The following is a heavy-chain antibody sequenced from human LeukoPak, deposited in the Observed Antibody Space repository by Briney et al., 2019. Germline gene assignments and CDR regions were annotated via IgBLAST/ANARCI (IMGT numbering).Heavy chain of an antibody. CDR3: ARSGYSGYDGFDY. Sequence: SETLSLTCTVSGGSISNYYWNWIRQPPGKGLEWIGYVSYSGSTNYNPSLKSRVTISLYTSKNQFSLILNSVTAADTAVYFCARSGYSGYDGFDYWGQGTLVTVSS. J-gene: IGHJ4*02. V-gene: IGHV4-59*01. D-gene: IGHD5-12*01. CDR2: VSYSGST. CDR1: GGSISNYY.